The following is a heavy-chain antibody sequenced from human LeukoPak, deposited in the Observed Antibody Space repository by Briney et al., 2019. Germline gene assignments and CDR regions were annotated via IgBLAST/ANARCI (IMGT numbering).Heavy chain of an antibody. CDR3: ARGSKLRYSYWYFDL. V-gene: IGHV4-39*07. J-gene: IGHJ2*01. Sequence: SETLSLTCTVSGGSISSSSYYWGWIRQPPGKGLEWLGSIYYSGSTYYNPSLKSRVTISVDTSKNQFSLKLSSVTAADTAVYYCARGSKLRYSYWYFDLWGRGTLVTVSS. CDR2: IYYSGST. CDR1: GGSISSSSYY. D-gene: IGHD1-26*01.